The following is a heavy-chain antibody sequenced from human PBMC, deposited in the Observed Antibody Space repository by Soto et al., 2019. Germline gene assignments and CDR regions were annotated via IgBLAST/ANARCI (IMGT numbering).Heavy chain of an antibody. J-gene: IGHJ6*02. Sequence: QAQLVQSGAEVRKSGASVKVSCKASGYTFTTYDINWVRQAPGQGLEWLGWMDPNSGSTGYAQNFQGRITRTRNISRNTAHMELSSLQSEDTAVYYCARERKFDFWRKGLDVWGQGTTVTVSS. CDR2: MDPNSGST. D-gene: IGHD3-3*01. CDR3: ARERKFDFWRKGLDV. V-gene: IGHV1-8*01. CDR1: GYTFTTYD.